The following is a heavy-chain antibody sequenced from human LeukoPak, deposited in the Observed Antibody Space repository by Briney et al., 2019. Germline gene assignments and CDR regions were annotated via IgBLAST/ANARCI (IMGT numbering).Heavy chain of an antibody. V-gene: IGHV3-11*06. J-gene: IGHJ4*02. CDR3: ARGGDGSGSYYIVDY. D-gene: IGHD3-10*01. Sequence: PGGSLRLSCAASGFTFSDYYMSWIRQSPGKGLEWLSYIGRRGGDEHYADSVKGRFTISRDNAKNSLYLQMNSLRAEDTAVYYCARGGDGSGSYYIVDYWGQGTLVTVSS. CDR2: IGRRGGDE. CDR1: GFTFSDYY.